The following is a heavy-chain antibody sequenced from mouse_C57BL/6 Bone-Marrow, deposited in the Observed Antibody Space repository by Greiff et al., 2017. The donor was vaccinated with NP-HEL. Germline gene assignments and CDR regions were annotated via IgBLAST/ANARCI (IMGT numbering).Heavy chain of an antibody. CDR2: INPNNGGT. CDR1: GYTFTDYY. Sequence: VQLQQSGPELVKPGASVKISCKASGYTFTDYYMNWVKQSHGKSLEWIGDINPNNGGTSYNQKFKGKATLTVDKSSSTAYMELRSLTSEDSAVYYCLLLRSFWYFDVWGTGTTVTVSS. V-gene: IGHV1-26*01. J-gene: IGHJ1*03. D-gene: IGHD1-1*01. CDR3: LLLRSFWYFDV.